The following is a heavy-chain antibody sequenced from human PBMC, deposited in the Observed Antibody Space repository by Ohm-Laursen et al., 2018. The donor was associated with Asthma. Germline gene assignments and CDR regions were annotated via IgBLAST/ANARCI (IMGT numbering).Heavy chain of an antibody. D-gene: IGHD4-11*01. CDR1: GFTFSSYS. V-gene: IGHV3-48*01. CDR3: SRDPRRLPF. CDR2: ISSSSTI. Sequence: SLRLSCAASGFTFSSYSMNWVRQAPGKGLEWVSYISSSSTIYYADSVKGRFTISRDNAKNSLYLQMNSLRAEDTAVYYCSRDPRRLPFWGQGTTVTVSS. J-gene: IGHJ6*02.